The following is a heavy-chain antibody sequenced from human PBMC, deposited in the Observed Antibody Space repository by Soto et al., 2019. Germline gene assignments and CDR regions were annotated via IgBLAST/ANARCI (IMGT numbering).Heavy chain of an antibody. V-gene: IGHV5-51*01. Sequence: XESLKVSCQCSGYSFTSYWIGWVRQMPGKGLEWMGIIYPGDSDTRYSPSFQGQVTISADKSISTAYLQWSSLKASDTAMYYCARTIGYCSGGSCFFDPWGQGTLVTVSS. CDR2: IYPGDSDT. D-gene: IGHD2-15*01. CDR1: GYSFTSYW. J-gene: IGHJ5*02. CDR3: ARTIGYCSGGSCFFDP.